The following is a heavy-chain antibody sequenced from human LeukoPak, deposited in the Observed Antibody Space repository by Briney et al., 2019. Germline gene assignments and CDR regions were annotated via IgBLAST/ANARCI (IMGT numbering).Heavy chain of an antibody. D-gene: IGHD1-1*01. V-gene: IGHV4-34*01. J-gene: IGHJ5*02. CDR3: ARAGEVQLERIWFDP. CDR2: INHSGST. CDR1: GGSISSYY. Sequence: SGTLSLTCIVSGGSISSYYWSWIRQPPGKGLEWIGEINHSGSTNYNPSLKSRVTISVDTSKNQFSLKLSSVTAADTAVYYCARAGEVQLERIWFDPWGQGTLVTVSS.